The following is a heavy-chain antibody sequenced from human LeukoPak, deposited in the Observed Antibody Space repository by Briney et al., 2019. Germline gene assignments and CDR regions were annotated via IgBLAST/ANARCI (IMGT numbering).Heavy chain of an antibody. CDR3: ARNGQPHGGEFDY. Sequence: SVKVSCKASGGTFSSYAISWVRQAPGQGLEWMGGIIPIFGTANYAQKFQGRVTITADESTSTAYMELSSLRPEDTAVYYCARNGQPHGGEFDYWGQGTLVTVSS. CDR1: GGTFSSYA. J-gene: IGHJ4*02. D-gene: IGHD2-8*01. V-gene: IGHV1-69*01. CDR2: IIPIFGTA.